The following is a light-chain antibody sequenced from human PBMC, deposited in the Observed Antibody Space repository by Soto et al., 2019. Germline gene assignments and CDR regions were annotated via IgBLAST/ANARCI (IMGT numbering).Light chain of an antibody. CDR2: AVS. Sequence: IQMTQSPYSLSASVGDRVTITCRASQSISDFLNWYQQKQGKAPKILIYAVSSLQSGVPSRFRGSGSGTDFILTISRLQPEDFETYYCLQDYSFPLTFGGGTKVDIK. J-gene: IGKJ4*02. CDR3: LQDYSFPLT. CDR1: QSISDF. V-gene: IGKV1-6*01.